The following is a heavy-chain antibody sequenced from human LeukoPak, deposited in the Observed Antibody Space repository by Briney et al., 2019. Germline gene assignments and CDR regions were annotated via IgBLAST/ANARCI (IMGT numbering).Heavy chain of an antibody. CDR2: ISSSSSYI. V-gene: IGHV3-21*01. J-gene: IGHJ3*02. Sequence: GGSLRLSCAASGFTFRSYSINWVRQAPGKGLEWVSSISSSSSYIYYADSVKARFTISRDNAKNSLYLQMNSLRAEDTAVYYCARGSGPPVDAFDIWGQGTMVTVSS. CDR1: GFTFRSYS. D-gene: IGHD1-26*01. CDR3: ARGSGPPVDAFDI.